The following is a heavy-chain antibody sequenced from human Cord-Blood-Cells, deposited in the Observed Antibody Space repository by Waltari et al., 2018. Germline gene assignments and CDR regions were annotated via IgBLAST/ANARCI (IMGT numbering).Heavy chain of an antibody. CDR1: GGTFSSYA. V-gene: IGHV1-69*01. D-gene: IGHD5-12*01. J-gene: IGHJ4*02. CDR2: IIPIFGTP. CDR3: ARVGEVGMVATYYFDY. Sequence: QVQLVQSGAEVKKPGSSVKVSCKASGGTFSSYAISWVRRAPGQGLEWMGGIIPIFGTPNYAQKFQGRVTITAGESTSTAYMELSSLRAEDTAVYYCARVGEVGMVATYYFDYWGQGTLVTVSS.